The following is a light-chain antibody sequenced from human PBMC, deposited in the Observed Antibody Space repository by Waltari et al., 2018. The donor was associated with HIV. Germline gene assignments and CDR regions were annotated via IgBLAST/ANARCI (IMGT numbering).Light chain of an antibody. Sequence: VVTQEPSLTVSPGDTVTLSCASFRGAVARSHFPYWFQLKPGQPPRTLIYDSEKRHPLTSGRCSGSLAGGRAILTLSGALPEDEAEYFCLLSYGGVRVFGGGTNLTV. CDR1: RGAVARSHF. CDR3: LLSYGGVRV. CDR2: DSE. V-gene: IGLV7-46*01. J-gene: IGLJ2*01.